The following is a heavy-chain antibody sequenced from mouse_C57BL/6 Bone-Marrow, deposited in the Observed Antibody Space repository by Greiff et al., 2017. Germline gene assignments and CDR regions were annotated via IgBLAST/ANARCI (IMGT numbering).Heavy chain of an antibody. Sequence: EVQVVESGGGLVQPKGSLKLSCAASGFTFNTYAMHWVRQAPGKGLEWVARIRSKSSNYATYYADSVKDRFTSSRDDSQSMLYLQMNNLKTEDTAMYYCVRDDDYDSWFAYWGQGTLVTVSA. CDR2: IRSKSSNYAT. J-gene: IGHJ3*01. CDR1: GFTFNTYA. V-gene: IGHV10-3*01. CDR3: VRDDDYDSWFAY. D-gene: IGHD2-4*01.